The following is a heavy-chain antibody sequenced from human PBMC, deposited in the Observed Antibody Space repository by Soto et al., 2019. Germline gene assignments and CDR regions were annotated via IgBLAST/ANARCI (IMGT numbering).Heavy chain of an antibody. J-gene: IGHJ5*02. CDR1: GFTVSSNY. Sequence: EVQLVESGGGLIQPGGSLRLSCAASGFTVSSNYMSWVRQAPGKGLERVSVIYSGGSTYYADSVKGRFTISRDNSKNTLDLQMNSRRAEDTAVYYWARDVSGRFDPWGQGTLVTVSS. CDR3: ARDVSGRFDP. V-gene: IGHV3-53*01. D-gene: IGHD3-16*01. CDR2: IYSGGST.